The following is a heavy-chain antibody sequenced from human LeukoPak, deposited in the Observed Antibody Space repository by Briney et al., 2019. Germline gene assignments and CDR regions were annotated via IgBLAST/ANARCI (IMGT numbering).Heavy chain of an antibody. CDR3: ARERDYYDSSGYYHYFDY. V-gene: IGHV3-48*04. D-gene: IGHD3-22*01. J-gene: IGHJ4*02. CDR1: GFTFSSYS. Sequence: PGGSLRLSCATSGFTFSSYSMNWVRQAPGKGLEWVPYISSSSTTIYYADSVKGRFTISRDNAKNSLYLQMNSLRAEDTAVYYCARERDYYDSSGYYHYFDYWGQGTLVAVSS. CDR2: ISSSSTTI.